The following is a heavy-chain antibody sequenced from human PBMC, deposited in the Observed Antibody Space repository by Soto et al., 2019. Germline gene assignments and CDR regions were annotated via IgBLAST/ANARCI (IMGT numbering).Heavy chain of an antibody. Sequence: QVQLVQSGGEVKQPGASVRVSCKATGYTFINSAIAWVRQAPGQGLEWMGWISPYNGNANYAQRVQGRVTITTDTSTSTAYMESRSLRSDDTAVYYCARDQSSGVFDYWGQGTLVTVST. J-gene: IGHJ4*02. CDR1: GYTFINSA. D-gene: IGHD3-22*01. CDR2: ISPYNGNA. CDR3: ARDQSSGVFDY. V-gene: IGHV1-18*01.